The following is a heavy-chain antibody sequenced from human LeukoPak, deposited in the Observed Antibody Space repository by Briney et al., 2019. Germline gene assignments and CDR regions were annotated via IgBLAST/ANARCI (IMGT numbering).Heavy chain of an antibody. CDR3: ARAGAITATGTGYFQH. J-gene: IGHJ1*01. Sequence: SETLSLTCTVSGGSISSSSYYWGWIRQPPGKGLEWIGSMSCRGNTYHNPSLKSRVNISIDTSKNQFSLKLSSVTAADTAVYYCARAGAITATGTGYFQHWGQGTLVTVSS. D-gene: IGHD6-13*01. CDR2: MSCRGNT. CDR1: GGSISSSSYY. V-gene: IGHV4-39*07.